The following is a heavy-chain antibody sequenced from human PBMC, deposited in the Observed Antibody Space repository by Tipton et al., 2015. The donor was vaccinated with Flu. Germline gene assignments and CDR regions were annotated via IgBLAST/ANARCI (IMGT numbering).Heavy chain of an antibody. Sequence: SLRLSCEASGFSFSDSWMNWVRQAPGKGLEWVANIKSDGNEDYYLDSVRGRFTISRDNAKRTLYLQMNRLRDEDTAIYYCAREYLIGFWSGYADYWGQGSRVTVSS. J-gene: IGHJ4*02. CDR1: GFSFSDSW. CDR2: IKSDGNED. V-gene: IGHV3-7*01. CDR3: AREYLIGFWSGYADY. D-gene: IGHD3-3*01.